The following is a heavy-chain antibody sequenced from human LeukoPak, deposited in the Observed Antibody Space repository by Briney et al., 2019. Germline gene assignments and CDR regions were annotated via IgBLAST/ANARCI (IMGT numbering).Heavy chain of an antibody. CDR1: GFTFSSYW. V-gene: IGHV3-7*01. J-gene: IGHJ4*02. Sequence: GGSLRLSCAGSGFTFSSYWMSWVRHAPGKGLEWVANIKQDGSEKYYVDSVKGRFTISRDNAKNSLYLQMNSLRAEDTAVYYCARKSYFDYWGQGSLVTVSS. CDR2: IKQDGSEK. CDR3: ARKSYFDY.